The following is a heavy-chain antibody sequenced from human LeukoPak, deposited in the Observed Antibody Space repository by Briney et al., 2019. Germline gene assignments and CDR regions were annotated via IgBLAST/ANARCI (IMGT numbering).Heavy chain of an antibody. CDR2: IIPIFGTA. CDR1: GGTFSSYA. J-gene: IGHJ4*02. V-gene: IGHV1-69*13. Sequence: GASVKVSCKASGGTFSSYAISWVRQAPGQGLEWMGGIIPIFGTANYAQKFQGRVTITADESTSTAYMELSSLRSEDTAVYYCARLRRSNRDDLYSNYDHYFDYWGQGTLVTVSS. CDR3: ARLRRSNRDDLYSNYDHYFDY. D-gene: IGHD4-11*01.